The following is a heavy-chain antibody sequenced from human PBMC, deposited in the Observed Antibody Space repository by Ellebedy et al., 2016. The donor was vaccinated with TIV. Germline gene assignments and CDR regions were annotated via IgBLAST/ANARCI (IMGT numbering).Heavy chain of an antibody. V-gene: IGHV3-7*01. J-gene: IGHJ5*02. D-gene: IGHD4-17*01. CDR1: GFSFRSYW. CDR3: ARRGSYGDYAVQINSWFDP. CDR2: IYQDGSDE. Sequence: GESLKISCAASGFSFRSYWMSWVRQTPGKGLEWVANIYQDGSDEYYVDSLKGRFTISRDNDNKALFLQMNSLRVEDTAVYYCARRGSYGDYAVQINSWFDPWGQGTLVTVSS.